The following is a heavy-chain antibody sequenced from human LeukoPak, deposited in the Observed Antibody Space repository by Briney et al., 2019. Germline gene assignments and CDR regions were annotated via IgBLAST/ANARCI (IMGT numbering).Heavy chain of an antibody. CDR2: IYYSGST. CDR1: GGSISSYY. J-gene: IGHJ4*02. CDR3: ARYSGYDYSFEY. D-gene: IGHD5-12*01. Sequence: SETLSLTCTVSGGSISSYYWSWIRQPPGRGLEWIGYIYYSGSTNYNPSLKSRVTISVDTSKNQFSLKLSSVTAADTAVYYCARYSGYDYSFEYWGQGTLVTVSS. V-gene: IGHV4-59*01.